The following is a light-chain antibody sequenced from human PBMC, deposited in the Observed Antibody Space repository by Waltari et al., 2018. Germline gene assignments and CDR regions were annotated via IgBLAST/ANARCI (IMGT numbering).Light chain of an antibody. Sequence: VLTQSPGTLSLSHGERATLSCRASQRLTKNYLAWYQQKPGQAPRLLIYGASSRAAGIPDRVSGSGAVTDFTLTISRLEPEYFAVYYCQQYGSSIMYTFGQGTKLEIK. CDR3: QQYGSSIMYT. V-gene: IGKV3-20*01. J-gene: IGKJ2*01. CDR2: GAS. CDR1: QRLTKNY.